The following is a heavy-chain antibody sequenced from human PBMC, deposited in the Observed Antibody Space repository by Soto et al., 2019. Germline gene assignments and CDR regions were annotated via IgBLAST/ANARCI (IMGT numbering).Heavy chain of an antibody. J-gene: IGHJ4*02. CDR2: IYYSGST. V-gene: IGHV4-30-4*01. CDR3: ATQRGGSFGYSDY. Sequence: SETLSLTCTVSGGSINSDDYYWSWIRQPPGKGLEWIGYIYYSGSTYYNPSLKSRVIISVDTSKNQFSLKLSSVTAADTAVYYCATQRGGSFGYSDYWGQGTLVTVSS. CDR1: GGSINSDDYY. D-gene: IGHD3-10*01.